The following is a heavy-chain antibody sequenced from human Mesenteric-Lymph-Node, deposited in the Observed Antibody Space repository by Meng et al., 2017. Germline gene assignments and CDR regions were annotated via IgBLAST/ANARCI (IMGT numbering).Heavy chain of an antibody. V-gene: IGHV4-34*01. J-gene: IGHJ4*02. D-gene: IGHD6-19*01. CDR1: GGSFSNYY. Sequence: QLQLQKWFAGLLKPSETLSLTCAVYGGSFSNYYWNWIRQSPGKGLEWIGEVSHGGTTNYNPSLKSRVSISVDTSSNQFSLELTSVTAADTAVYYCATLGLGWSGFDFWGQGTLVTVSS. CDR3: ATLGLGWSGFDF. CDR2: VSHGGTT.